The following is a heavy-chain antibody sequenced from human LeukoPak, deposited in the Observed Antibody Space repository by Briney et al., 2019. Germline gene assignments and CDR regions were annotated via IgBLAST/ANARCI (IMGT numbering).Heavy chain of an antibody. CDR1: GFTFSSHW. CDR2: INQDGSEK. V-gene: IGHV3-7*01. Sequence: GGSLRLSCAASGFTFSSHWMTWVRQAPGKGLDWVANINQDGSEKYYVDSVKGRFTISRDNAKNSLYLQMNSLRAEDTAVYYCARDGLPAAGDYWGQGTLVTVSS. CDR3: ARDGLPAAGDY. J-gene: IGHJ4*02. D-gene: IGHD6-13*01.